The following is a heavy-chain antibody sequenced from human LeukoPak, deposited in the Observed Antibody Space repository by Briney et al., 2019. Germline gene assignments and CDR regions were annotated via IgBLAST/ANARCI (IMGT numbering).Heavy chain of an antibody. CDR3: ARGYQLLTSGFDY. CDR2: INPSGGST. CDR1: GYTFTSHY. V-gene: IGHV1-46*01. Sequence: GASVKVSCKASGYTFTSHYMHWVRQAPGQGLEWMGIINPSGGSTSYAQKLQGRVTMTTDTSTSTAYMELRSLRSDDTAVYYCARGYQLLTSGFDYWGQGTLVTVSS. J-gene: IGHJ4*02. D-gene: IGHD2-2*01.